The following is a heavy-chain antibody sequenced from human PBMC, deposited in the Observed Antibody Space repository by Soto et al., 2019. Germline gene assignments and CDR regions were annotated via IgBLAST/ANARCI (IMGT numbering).Heavy chain of an antibody. CDR3: ARDCAQRGVFGYYGMYF. CDR1: GGTFSSYA. V-gene: IGHV1-69*01. D-gene: IGHD6-25*01. Sequence: QVQLVQSGAEVKKPGSSVKVSCKASGGTFSSYAISWVRQAPGHGLEWMGGIIPIFGTANYAQKFQGRVTITADEATSTAYMERSSLRSEDTAVYYCARDCAQRGVFGYYGMYFWGQGTTVTVSS. J-gene: IGHJ6*02. CDR2: IIPIFGTA.